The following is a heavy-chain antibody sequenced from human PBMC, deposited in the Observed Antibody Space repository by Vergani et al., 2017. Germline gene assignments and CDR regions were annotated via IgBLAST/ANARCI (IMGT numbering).Heavy chain of an antibody. CDR1: GGSLINYY. D-gene: IGHD2-2*02. V-gene: IGHV4-59*01. Sequence: QVQLQESGPGLVKPSETLSLTCTVSGGSLINYYWSWVRQPPGKGLEWIGYIYSSGSTTYSPSLKSRRTMSVAPSKNQFSLKLRSVTLADTAVYYCARTIGHCSNSNCYNLAYWGQGTLVTVSS. CDR3: ARTIGHCSNSNCYNLAY. CDR2: IYSSGST. J-gene: IGHJ4*02.